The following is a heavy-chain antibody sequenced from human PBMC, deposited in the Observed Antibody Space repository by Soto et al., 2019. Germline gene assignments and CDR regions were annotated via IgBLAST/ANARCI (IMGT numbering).Heavy chain of an antibody. CDR1: GYTFTSYD. V-gene: IGHV1-8*01. CDR2: MNPNSGNT. D-gene: IGHD1-1*01. CDR3: AHSPWTGTKAYFDY. Sequence: ASVKVSCTASGYTFTSYDINWVRQATGQGFEWMGWMNPNSGNTGYAQKFQGRVTMTRDTSITTAYMELSSLRSEDTAVYYCAHSPWTGTKAYFDYWGQGTLVTVSS. J-gene: IGHJ4*02.